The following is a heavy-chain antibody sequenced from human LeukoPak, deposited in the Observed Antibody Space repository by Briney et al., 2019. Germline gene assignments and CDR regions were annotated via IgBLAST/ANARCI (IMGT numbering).Heavy chain of an antibody. CDR1: GFTFNTYS. CDR2: ISRTSTHK. Sequence: GGSLRLSCAASGFTFNTYSMNWVRQAPGKGLEWVSSISRTSTHKNYADSVRGRFTISRDNAKNSVYLQMNSLRAEDTAVYYCANYYYDTSGYKNWGQGTLVTVSS. CDR3: ANYYYDTSGYKN. V-gene: IGHV3-21*04. D-gene: IGHD3-22*01. J-gene: IGHJ4*02.